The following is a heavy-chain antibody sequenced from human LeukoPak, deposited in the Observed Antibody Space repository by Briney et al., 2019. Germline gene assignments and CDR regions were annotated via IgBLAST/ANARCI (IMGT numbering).Heavy chain of an antibody. CDR3: ARLVFCGADCDPGYNFDS. V-gene: IGHV4-4*07. CDR1: GGSISSYY. D-gene: IGHD2-21*01. J-gene: IGHJ4*02. CDR2: IYTSGST. Sequence: SETLSLTCTVSGGSISSYYWSWIRQPAGKGLEWIGRIYTSGSTNYNPSLKSRVTMSIDRPMTQFYLNLNSVTAADTAVYFCARLVFCGADCDPGYNFDSWGPGILVTVSS.